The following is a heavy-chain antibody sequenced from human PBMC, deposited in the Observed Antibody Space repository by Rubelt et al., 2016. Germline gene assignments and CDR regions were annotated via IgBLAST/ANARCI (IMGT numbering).Heavy chain of an antibody. V-gene: IGHV4-59*01. CDR1: GGSISSYY. Sequence: QVQLQESGPGLVKPSETLSLTCTVSGGSISSYYWSWIRQPPGKGLEWIGYIYYSGSTNYNPSLKSRVTISVDTSKNQFSLKLSSVTAADTAVYYCARVRSSATMAPYYFDYWGQGTLVTVSS. CDR2: IYYSGST. CDR3: ARVRSSATMAPYYFDY. D-gene: IGHD6-25*01. J-gene: IGHJ4*02.